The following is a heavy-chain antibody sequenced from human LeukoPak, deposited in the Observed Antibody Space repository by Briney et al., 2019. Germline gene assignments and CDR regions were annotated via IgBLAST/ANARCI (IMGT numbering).Heavy chain of an antibody. Sequence: ASVKVSCKXSGYTFTSYYMHCGRQAPVHGLEWRGIINPIGVSTSYAQKFQGRVTMTRGTSTSTVYMELSSVRSEDTAVYYCARDAAYGGNYYYYYMDVWGKGTTVTVSS. J-gene: IGHJ6*03. D-gene: IGHD4-23*01. V-gene: IGHV1-46*01. CDR1: GYTFTSYY. CDR2: INPIGVST. CDR3: ARDAAYGGNYYYYYMDV.